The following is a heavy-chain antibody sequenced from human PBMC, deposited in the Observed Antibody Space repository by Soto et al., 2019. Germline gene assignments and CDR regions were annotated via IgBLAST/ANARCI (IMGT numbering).Heavy chain of an antibody. D-gene: IGHD4-17*01. CDR1: GGSISSSNW. J-gene: IGHJ4*02. CDR2: IYRSGST. Sequence: SETLSLTCAVSGGSISSSNWWSWVRQPPGKGLEWIGEIYRSGSTNYNPSLKSRVTISVDTSKNQFSLKLSSVTAADTAVYYCARGGTVTTLDYWGQGTLVTV. CDR3: ARGGTVTTLDY. V-gene: IGHV4-4*02.